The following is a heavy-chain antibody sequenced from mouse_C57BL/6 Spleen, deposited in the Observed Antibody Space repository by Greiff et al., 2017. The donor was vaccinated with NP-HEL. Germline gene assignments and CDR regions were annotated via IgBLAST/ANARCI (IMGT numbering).Heavy chain of an antibody. D-gene: IGHD3-2*02. CDR1: GYTFTSYW. CDR2: IYPGNSDT. CDR3: TRTGQLRLAFAY. Sequence: VQLQQSGTVLARPGASVKMSCKTSGYTFTSYWMHWVKQRPGQGLEWIGAIYPGNSDTSYNQKFKGKAKLTAGTSASTAYMELSSLTNEDSAVYYCTRTGQLRLAFAYWGQGTLVTVSA. J-gene: IGHJ3*01. V-gene: IGHV1-5*01.